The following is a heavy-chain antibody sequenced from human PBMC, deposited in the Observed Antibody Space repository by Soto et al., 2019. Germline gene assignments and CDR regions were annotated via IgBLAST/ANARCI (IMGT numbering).Heavy chain of an antibody. CDR2: IGGYNGNT. D-gene: IGHD1-26*01. CDR3: ARQASGRSGSYYPNDY. CDR1: GYTFTSYG. V-gene: IGHV1-18*01. J-gene: IGHJ4*02. Sequence: ASVKVSCKASGYTFTSYGINWVRKAPGQGLDWMGWIGGYNGNTNYAQKLQGRVTMTADTSTSTAYMELRSLRSDDTAVYYCARQASGRSGSYYPNDYWGQGTLVTVSS.